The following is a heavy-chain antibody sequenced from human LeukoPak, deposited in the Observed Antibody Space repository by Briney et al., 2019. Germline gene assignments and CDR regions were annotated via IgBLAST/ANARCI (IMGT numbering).Heavy chain of an antibody. J-gene: IGHJ3*02. D-gene: IGHD6-19*01. CDR2: IKNSGNT. CDR1: GGSISSYY. CDR3: AREGSSSGWRPFDI. V-gene: IGHV4-4*07. Sequence: SETLSLTCSVSGGSISSYYWSWIRQPAGKGLEWIGRIKNSGNTNYTPSLESRVTLSLDTSKNQFSLNLSSVTAADTAVYYCAREGSSSGWRPFDIWGQGTVVTVSS.